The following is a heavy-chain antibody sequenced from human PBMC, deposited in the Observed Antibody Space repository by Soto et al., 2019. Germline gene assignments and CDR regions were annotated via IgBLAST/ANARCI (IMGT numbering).Heavy chain of an antibody. J-gene: IGHJ4*02. CDR1: GFTFSSYA. Sequence: GGSLRLSCAASGFTFSSYAMSWVRQAPGKGLEWVSAISGSGGSTYYADSVKGRFTISRDNSKNTLYMQMNSLRAEDTAVYYCAKDPLYSSSWYGVPGYWGQGNLVTVSS. CDR3: AKDPLYSSSWYGVPGY. D-gene: IGHD6-13*01. CDR2: ISGSGGST. V-gene: IGHV3-23*01.